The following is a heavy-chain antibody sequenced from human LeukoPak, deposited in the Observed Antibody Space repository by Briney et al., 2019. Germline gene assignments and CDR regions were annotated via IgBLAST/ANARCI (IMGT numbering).Heavy chain of an antibody. CDR1: GFPFDSNA. J-gene: IGHJ4*02. Sequence: PGGSLRLSCVASGFPFDSNAMSWVRLTPGKGLEWISAIGGGGSGIYYADSVRGRFTISRDNAKNTVYLQMNNLSVGDTAIYYCVKEVIVAAPFFDHWGQGSLVTVSS. V-gene: IGHV3-23*01. CDR3: VKEVIVAAPFFDH. D-gene: IGHD1-26*01. CDR2: IGGGGSGI.